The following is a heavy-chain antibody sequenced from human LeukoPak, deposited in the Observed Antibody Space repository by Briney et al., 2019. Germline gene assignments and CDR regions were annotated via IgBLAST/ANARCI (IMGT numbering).Heavy chain of an antibody. CDR3: VRDRGTMIILGNWFDP. CDR2: IWYDGSNK. Sequence: PGGSLRLSCAASGFTFSSYGMHWVRQAPGEGLEWVALIWYDGSNKYYADSVKGRFTISRDNSKNTLFLQMNGLRADDTAVYYCVRDRGTMIILGNWFDPWGQGTLVTVSS. V-gene: IGHV3-33*01. CDR1: GFTFSSYG. D-gene: IGHD3-22*01. J-gene: IGHJ5*02.